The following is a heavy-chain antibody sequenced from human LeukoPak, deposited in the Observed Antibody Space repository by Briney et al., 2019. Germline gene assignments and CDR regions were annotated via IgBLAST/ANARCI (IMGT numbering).Heavy chain of an antibody. CDR3: VRLSVVSPHRYFGV. J-gene: IGHJ2*01. Sequence: PSETLSLTCTVSGGSISSYYWSWIRQPPGKGLEWIAYIYDNGNTKYNPSLESRVTITLDTSKTQFSLRLNSVTAADTAVYHCVRLSVVSPHRYFGVWGRGTLVTVSS. CDR1: GGSISSYY. V-gene: IGHV4-59*08. D-gene: IGHD4-23*01. CDR2: IYDNGNT.